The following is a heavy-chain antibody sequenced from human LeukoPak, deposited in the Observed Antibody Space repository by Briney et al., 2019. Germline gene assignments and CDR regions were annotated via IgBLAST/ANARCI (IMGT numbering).Heavy chain of an antibody. CDR1: GFTFSGYA. V-gene: IGHV3-23*01. Sequence: GGSLRLSCAVSGFTFSGYAMIWVRQAPGRGLEWVSSISGSGGSTYYADSVKGRFSISRDNPKNTLYLQMNSLRAEDTAVYYCASWTTSSSFHFDYWGQGTLVTVSS. CDR3: ASWTTSSSFHFDY. CDR2: ISGSGGST. J-gene: IGHJ4*02. D-gene: IGHD2/OR15-2a*01.